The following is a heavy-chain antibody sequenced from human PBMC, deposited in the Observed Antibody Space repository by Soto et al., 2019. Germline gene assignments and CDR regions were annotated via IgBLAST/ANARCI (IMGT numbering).Heavy chain of an antibody. V-gene: IGHV4-30-4*01. CDR1: GGSISSGDYY. CDR3: ARAPMGVVVVAR. D-gene: IGHD2-15*01. J-gene: IGHJ4*02. CDR2: IYYSGST. Sequence: QVQLQESGPGLVKPSQTLSLTCTVSGGSISSGDYYWSWIRQPPGKGLEWIGYIYYSGSTYYNPSLKSRVTLSVDTSKNQFSRKLSAVTAADTAVYYWARAPMGVVVVARWGQGNLVTVSS.